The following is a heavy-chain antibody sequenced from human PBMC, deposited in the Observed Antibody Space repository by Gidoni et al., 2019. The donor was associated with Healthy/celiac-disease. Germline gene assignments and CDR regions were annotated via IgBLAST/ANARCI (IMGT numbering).Heavy chain of an antibody. D-gene: IGHD3-16*01. CDR1: GFTFSSYA. Sequence: EVQLLESGGGLVQPGGSLRLSCAASGFTFSSYAMSWVRQAPGKGLEWVSAISGSGGSTYYADPVKGRFTISRDNSKNTLYLQMNSLRAEDTAVYYCAKGGGAYDAFDIWGQGTMVTVSS. V-gene: IGHV3-23*01. CDR2: ISGSGGST. CDR3: AKGGGAYDAFDI. J-gene: IGHJ3*02.